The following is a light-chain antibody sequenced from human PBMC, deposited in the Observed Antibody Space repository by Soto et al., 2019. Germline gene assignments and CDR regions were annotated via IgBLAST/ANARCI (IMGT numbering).Light chain of an antibody. V-gene: IGKV3-15*01. CDR2: GAS. J-gene: IGKJ4*01. CDR1: QSVSSN. CDR3: QQYNNWRRT. Sequence: EIVMRQSPATLSVSPGERATLSCRASQSVSSNLAWYPQKPGQAPRLLIYGASTRATGIPARFSGSVSATEFNLTLSSLQSEDFAVYYCQQYNNWRRTFDGGTKVDIK.